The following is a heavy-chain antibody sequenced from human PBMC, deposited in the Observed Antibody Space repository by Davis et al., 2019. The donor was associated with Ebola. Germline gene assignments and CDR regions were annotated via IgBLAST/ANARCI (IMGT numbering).Heavy chain of an antibody. CDR2: INHSGST. Sequence: ESLKISCAASGFSLTTYWMSWIRQPPGKGLEWIGEINHSGSTNYNPSLKSRVTISVDTSKNQFSLKLSSVTAADTAVYYCARGFGRYSSRYYYYYGMDVWGQGTTVTVSS. CDR3: ARGFGRYSSRYYYYYGMDV. CDR1: GFSLTTYW. V-gene: IGHV4-34*01. J-gene: IGHJ6*02. D-gene: IGHD6-13*01.